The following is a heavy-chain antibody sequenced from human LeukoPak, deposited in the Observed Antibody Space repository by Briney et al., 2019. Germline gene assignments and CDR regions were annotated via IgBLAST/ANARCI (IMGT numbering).Heavy chain of an antibody. CDR3: ARSPDHYDILTGYYTGYFDY. CDR2: ISAYNGNT. Sequence: ASVKVSCKASGYTFTSYGISWVRQAPGQGLEWMGWISAYNGNTNYAQKLQGRVTMTTDTSTSTAYMELRSLRSDDTAVYYCARSPDHYDILTGYYTGYFDYWGQGTLVTVSS. J-gene: IGHJ4*02. V-gene: IGHV1-18*01. CDR1: GYTFTSYG. D-gene: IGHD3-9*01.